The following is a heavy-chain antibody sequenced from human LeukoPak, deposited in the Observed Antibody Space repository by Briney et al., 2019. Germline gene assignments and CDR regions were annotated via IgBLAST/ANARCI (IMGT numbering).Heavy chain of an antibody. D-gene: IGHD2-2*01. CDR1: GGSISTXX. J-gene: IGHJ6*02. CDR2: IXXXXXX. Sequence: ETXXLTCTVSGGSISTXXXXXIRQPPGXXXXXXXYIXXXXXXXXNPSXXXXXXXXXDXXKNQFSLKVXPVTAXXTAVYYCAREGSRRYCYYSLDVWGQGTTVTVSS. V-gene: IGHV4-59*01. CDR3: AREGSRRYCYYSLDV.